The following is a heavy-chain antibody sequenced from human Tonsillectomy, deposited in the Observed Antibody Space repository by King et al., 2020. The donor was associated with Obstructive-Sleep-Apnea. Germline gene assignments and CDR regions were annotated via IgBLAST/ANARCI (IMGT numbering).Heavy chain of an antibody. J-gene: IGHJ6*02. D-gene: IGHD6-19*01. CDR1: GGTFNNNA. Sequence: QLVQSGAEVKQPGSSVKVSCKASGGTFNNNAIRWVRQAPGKGLEWMGGIIPLVGTVNSAQKFQGRVTFSADESTGTVYMELRSLRSEDTAVYYCAKDKMEAGDYYYGMDVWGQGTTVTVSS. CDR2: IIPLVGTV. CDR3: AKDKMEAGDYYYGMDV. V-gene: IGHV1-69*01.